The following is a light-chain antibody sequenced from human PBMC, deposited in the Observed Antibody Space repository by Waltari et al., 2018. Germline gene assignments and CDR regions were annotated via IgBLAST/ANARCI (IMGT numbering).Light chain of an antibody. Sequence: IQLTQSPFSLPASIGDRVDITCRASQDIKKFLAWYQQKPGKAPKLLISSASTLRNEVPSRFSGSGSGTDFTLTINSLQPEDFTTYYCQHFKTYPITFGQGTRLEIK. J-gene: IGKJ5*01. CDR3: QHFKTYPIT. V-gene: IGKV1-9*01. CDR1: QDIKKF. CDR2: SAS.